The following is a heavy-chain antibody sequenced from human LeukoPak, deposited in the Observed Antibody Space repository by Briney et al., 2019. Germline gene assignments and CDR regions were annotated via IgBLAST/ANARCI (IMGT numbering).Heavy chain of an antibody. J-gene: IGHJ4*02. CDR1: GGSFSGYY. D-gene: IGHD2-2*01. CDR2: VDHSGST. CDR3: ARGPIPADAFDY. Sequence: SETLSLTCAVYGGSFSGYYWNWIRQPPRKGMEWIGKVDHSGSTNYNPSLESRVTISIDTSKNQFSLKLSSLTAADTAVYYCARGPIPADAFDYWGQGTLVTVSS. V-gene: IGHV4-34*01.